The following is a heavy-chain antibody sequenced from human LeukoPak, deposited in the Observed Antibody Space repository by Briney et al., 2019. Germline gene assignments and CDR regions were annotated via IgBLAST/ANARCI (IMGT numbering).Heavy chain of an antibody. Sequence: PGGSLRLSCAASGFTFSSYAMSWVRQAPGKGLEWVSAISGSGGSTYYADSVKGRFTISRDNSKNTLYLQMNSLRAVDTAVYYCAKDVRLRFLEWFYDAFDIWGQGTMVTVSS. D-gene: IGHD3-3*01. CDR3: AKDVRLRFLEWFYDAFDI. J-gene: IGHJ3*02. CDR1: GFTFSSYA. V-gene: IGHV3-23*01. CDR2: ISGSGGST.